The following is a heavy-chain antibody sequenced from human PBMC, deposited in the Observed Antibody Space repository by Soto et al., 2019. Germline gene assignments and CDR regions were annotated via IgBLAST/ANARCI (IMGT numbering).Heavy chain of an antibody. CDR3: VRDGTKNLRDWFDP. Sequence: ETLSLTCHVSGGSLSGYYWSWIRQPPGKGLEWIGRIYATGSSDYNPSLKSRITISVDMSKKQFSLTLRSVTAADTAMYYCVRDGTKNLRDWFDPWGQGILVTVSS. CDR2: IYATGSS. D-gene: IGHD1-1*01. CDR1: GGSLSGYY. V-gene: IGHV4-4*07. J-gene: IGHJ5*02.